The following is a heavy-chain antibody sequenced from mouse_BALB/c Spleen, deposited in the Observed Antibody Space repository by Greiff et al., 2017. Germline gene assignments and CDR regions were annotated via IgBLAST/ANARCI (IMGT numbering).Heavy chain of an antibody. Sequence: EVQVVESGGGLVKPGGSLKLSCAASGFTFSSYAMSWVRQTPEKRLEWVATISSGGSYTYYPDSVKGRFTISRDNAKNTLYLQMSSLRSEDTAMYYCARRGYYDYDWMDYWGQGTSVTVSS. D-gene: IGHD2-4*01. CDR2: ISSGGSYT. CDR3: ARRGYYDYDWMDY. V-gene: IGHV5-9-3*01. CDR1: GFTFSSYA. J-gene: IGHJ4*01.